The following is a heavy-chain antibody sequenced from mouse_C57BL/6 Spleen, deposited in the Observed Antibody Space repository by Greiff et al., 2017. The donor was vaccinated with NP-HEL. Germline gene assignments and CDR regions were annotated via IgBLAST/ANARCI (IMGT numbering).Heavy chain of an antibody. Sequence: QVQLQQSGAELVRPGTSVKVSCKASGYAFTNYLIEWVKQRPGQGLEWIGVINPGSGGTNYDEKFKGKATLTADKSSSTAYMQLISLTSEDSAVYFCAIDYYGSSYGAFAYWGQGPLVTVSA. J-gene: IGHJ3*01. CDR2: INPGSGGT. CDR1: GYAFTNYL. D-gene: IGHD1-1*01. CDR3: AIDYYGSSYGAFAY. V-gene: IGHV1-54*01.